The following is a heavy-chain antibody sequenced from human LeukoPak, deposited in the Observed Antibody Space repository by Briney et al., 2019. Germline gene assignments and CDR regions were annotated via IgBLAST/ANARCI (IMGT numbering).Heavy chain of an antibody. CDR3: SRDRAYTPMLD. CDR2: VYRSGAT. J-gene: IGHJ4*02. Sequence: SETLSLTCTVSGYSISSDNYWGWIRQPLGKGLEWIGSVYRSGATFYNPSLKSRVTISMDTSRNHFSLKMSSVTAADTAVYYCSRDRAYTPMLDWGQGTLVTVSS. CDR1: GYSISSDNY. D-gene: IGHD5-18*01. V-gene: IGHV4-38-2*02.